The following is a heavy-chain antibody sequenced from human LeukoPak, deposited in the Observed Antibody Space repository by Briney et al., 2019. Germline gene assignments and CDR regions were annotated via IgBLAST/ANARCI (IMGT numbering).Heavy chain of an antibody. CDR3: AGGYSYGLGHYYYMDV. J-gene: IGHJ6*03. CDR1: GGSISSYY. V-gene: IGHV4-4*07. D-gene: IGHD5-18*01. CDR2: IYTSGST. Sequence: SETLSLTCTVSGGSISSYYWSWIRQPAGKGLEWIGRIYTSGSTNYNPSLKSRVTMSVDTSKNQFSLKLSSVTAADTAVYYCAGGYSYGLGHYYYMDVWGKGTTVTVSS.